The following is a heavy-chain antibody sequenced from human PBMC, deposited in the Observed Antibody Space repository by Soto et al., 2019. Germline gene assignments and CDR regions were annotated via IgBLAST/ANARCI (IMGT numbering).Heavy chain of an antibody. J-gene: IGHJ5*02. D-gene: IGHD3-3*01. CDR2: IYTSGST. CDR1: GGSISSYY. V-gene: IGHV4-4*07. CDR3: AAYYDFWSGYNWFEP. Sequence: SETLSLTCTVSGGSISSYYWSWIRQPAGKGLEWIGRIYTSGSTNYNPSLKSRVTMSVDTSKHQFSLKLSSVTAADTAVYYCAAYYDFWSGYNWFEPWGQGTLVTVCS.